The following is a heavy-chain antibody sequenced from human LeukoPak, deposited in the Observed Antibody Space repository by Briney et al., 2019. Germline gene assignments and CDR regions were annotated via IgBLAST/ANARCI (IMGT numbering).Heavy chain of an antibody. V-gene: IGHV5-51*01. CDR1: GYSFTSYW. J-gene: IGHJ4*02. D-gene: IGHD3-10*01. CDR3: ARASGRITMVRGPLGGFDY. Sequence: GESLKISCKGSGYSFTSYWIGWVRPMPGKGLEWMGIIYPGDSDTRYSPSFQGQVTISADKSISTAYLQWSSLKASDTAMYYCARASGRITMVRGPLGGFDYWGQGTLVTVSS. CDR2: IYPGDSDT.